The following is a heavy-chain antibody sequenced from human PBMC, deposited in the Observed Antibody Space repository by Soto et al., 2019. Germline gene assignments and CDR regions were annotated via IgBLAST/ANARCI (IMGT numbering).Heavy chain of an antibody. V-gene: IGHV4-59*01. J-gene: IGHJ6*02. Sequence: SLTCTVSGGSISSYYWSWIRQPPGKGLEWIGYIYYSGSTNYNPSLKSRVTISVDTSKNQFSLKLSSVTAADTAVYYCARIPYYDFWSGYRRASYYYGMDVWGQGTTVTVS. D-gene: IGHD3-3*01. CDR2: IYYSGST. CDR3: ARIPYYDFWSGYRRASYYYGMDV. CDR1: GGSISSYY.